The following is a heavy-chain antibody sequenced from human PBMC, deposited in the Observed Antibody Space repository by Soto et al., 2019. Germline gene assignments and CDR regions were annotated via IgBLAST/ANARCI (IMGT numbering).Heavy chain of an antibody. Sequence: QVHLVESGGGAVQPGRSVRLSCAAYGFIFSSHAMHWVRQAPGKGLEWVAVVSDEGNTKFYADSVRGRFTISRDNSKNTVYLDMNMLGSDVTAVYYCATPRTAAPHTLVDFWGQGTLVIVSS. J-gene: IGHJ4*02. D-gene: IGHD6-13*01. CDR3: ATPRTAAPHTLVDF. CDR2: VSDEGNTK. V-gene: IGHV3-30-3*01. CDR1: GFIFSSHA.